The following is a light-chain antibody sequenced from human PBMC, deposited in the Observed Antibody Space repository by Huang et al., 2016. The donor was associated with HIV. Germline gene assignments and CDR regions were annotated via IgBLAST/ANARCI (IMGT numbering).Light chain of an antibody. CDR1: QSISSW. CDR3: QQYNSYPWT. V-gene: IGKV1-5*03. Sequence: DIQMTQSPSTLSASVGDRVTITCRASQSISSWLAWYQQKTGKAPKLLIYKASSLESGVPSRFSGSGSGTEITLTISSLQPDDFATYYCQQYNSYPWTFGQGTKVEIK. J-gene: IGKJ1*01. CDR2: KAS.